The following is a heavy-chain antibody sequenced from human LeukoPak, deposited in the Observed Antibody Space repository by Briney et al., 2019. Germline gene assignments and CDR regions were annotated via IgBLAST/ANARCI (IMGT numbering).Heavy chain of an antibody. D-gene: IGHD2-21*01. V-gene: IGHV3-30-3*01. Sequence: GGSLRLSCAASGFTFSSHAMHWVRQAPGKGLEWVAVISYDGSNKYYADSVKGRFTISRDNSKNTLYLQMNSLRAEDTAVYYCARGGIATWNDAFDIWGQGTMVTVSS. J-gene: IGHJ3*02. CDR2: ISYDGSNK. CDR3: ARGGIATWNDAFDI. CDR1: GFTFSSHA.